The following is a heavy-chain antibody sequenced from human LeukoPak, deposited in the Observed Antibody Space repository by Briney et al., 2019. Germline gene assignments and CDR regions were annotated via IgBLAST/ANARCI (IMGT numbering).Heavy chain of an antibody. CDR1: GFTFGDYA. D-gene: IGHD6-19*01. V-gene: IGHV3-49*04. CDR2: IRSKAYGGTT. J-gene: IGHJ6*03. Sequence: GGSLRLSCTASGFTFGDYAMSWVRQAPGKGLEWVGFIRSKAYGGTTEYAASVKGRFTISRDDSKSIAYLQMNSLKTEDTAVYYCTRDQSSGWYGVYYYYYMDVWGKGTTVTISS. CDR3: TRDQSSGWYGVYYYYYMDV.